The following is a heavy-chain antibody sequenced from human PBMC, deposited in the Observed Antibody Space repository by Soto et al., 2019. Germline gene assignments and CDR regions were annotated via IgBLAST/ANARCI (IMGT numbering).Heavy chain of an antibody. D-gene: IGHD3-3*01. CDR3: ARDEFTIFGAPDNSGY. Sequence: GASVKVSCKASGYTFTSYYMHWVRQAPGQGLKWMGIINPSGGSTSYAQKFQGRVTMTRDTSTSTVYMELSSLRSEDTAVYYCARDEFTIFGAPDNSGYWGQGTLVTVSS. V-gene: IGHV1-46*01. CDR2: INPSGGST. CDR1: GYTFTSYY. J-gene: IGHJ4*02.